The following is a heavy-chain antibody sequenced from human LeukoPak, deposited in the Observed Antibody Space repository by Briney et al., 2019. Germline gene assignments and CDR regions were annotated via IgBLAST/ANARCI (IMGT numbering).Heavy chain of an antibody. V-gene: IGHV4-39*07. J-gene: IGHJ4*02. D-gene: IGHD3-10*01. CDR1: GFTFSSYW. CDR2: IYYSGST. Sequence: GSLRLSCAASGFTFSSYWMSWVRQPPGKGLEWIGSIYYSGSTYYNPSLKSRVTISVDTSKNQFSLKLSSVTAADTAVYYCARVTAGDQDFDYWGQGTLVTVSS. CDR3: ARVTAGDQDFDY.